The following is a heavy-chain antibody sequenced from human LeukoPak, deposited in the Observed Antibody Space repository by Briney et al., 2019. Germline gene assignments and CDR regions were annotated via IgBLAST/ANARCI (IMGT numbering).Heavy chain of an antibody. Sequence: TSETLSLTCAVYGGSFSGFYWSWIRHSPGKGLEWIGEMNHSGSTNYNPSLKSRVAISVDASKYQFSLKLSSVTAADTAVYYCARGKPRINYYYYYGMDVWGQGTTVTVSS. V-gene: IGHV4-34*01. CDR3: ARGKPRINYYYYYGMDV. CDR1: GGSFSGFY. J-gene: IGHJ6*02. D-gene: IGHD1-14*01. CDR2: MNHSGST.